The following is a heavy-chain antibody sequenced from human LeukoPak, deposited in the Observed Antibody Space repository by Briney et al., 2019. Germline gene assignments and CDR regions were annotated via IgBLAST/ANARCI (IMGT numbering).Heavy chain of an antibody. V-gene: IGHV1-18*01. CDR1: GYTFTSYD. CDR2: ISAYNGDT. D-gene: IGHD3-3*01. J-gene: IGHJ4*02. CDR3: ARGPEIDFWSGYLDY. Sequence: ASVKVSCKASGYTFTSYDISWVRQAPGQGLEWMGWISAYNGDTNYAQKLQGRVTMTTDTSTSTAYMELRSLRSDDTAVYYCARGPEIDFWSGYLDYWGQGTLVTVSS.